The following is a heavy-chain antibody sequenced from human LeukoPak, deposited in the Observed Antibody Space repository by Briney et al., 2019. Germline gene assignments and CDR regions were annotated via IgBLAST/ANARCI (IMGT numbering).Heavy chain of an antibody. CDR1: GFTFSSYA. Sequence: PGGSLRLSCAASGFTFSSYAMHWVRQAPGKGLEWMAVMSYDGSNKYYADSVKGRFTISRDNSKNTLYLQMNSLRAEDTAVYYCARDDSSSGYYFWGQGTLVTVSS. J-gene: IGHJ4*02. CDR2: MSYDGSNK. CDR3: ARDDSSSGYYF. V-gene: IGHV3-30-3*01. D-gene: IGHD3-22*01.